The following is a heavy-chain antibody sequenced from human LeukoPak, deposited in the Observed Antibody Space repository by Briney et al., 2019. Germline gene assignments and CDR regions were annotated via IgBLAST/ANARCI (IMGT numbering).Heavy chain of an antibody. J-gene: IGHJ4*02. V-gene: IGHV3-21*01. CDR3: ASYHESCSSTSCYRADY. D-gene: IGHD2-2*02. CDR2: ISSSSSYI. CDR1: GFTFSSYS. Sequence: GGSLRLSCAASGFTFSSYSMNWVRQAPGKGLEWVSSISSSSSYIYYADSVKGRFTISRDNAKNSLYLQMNSLRAEDTAVYYCASYHESCSSTSCYRADYWGQGTLVTVSS.